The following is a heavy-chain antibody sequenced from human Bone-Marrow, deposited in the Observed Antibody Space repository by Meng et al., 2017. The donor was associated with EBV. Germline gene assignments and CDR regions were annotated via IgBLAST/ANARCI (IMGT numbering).Heavy chain of an antibody. CDR3: ASGGGLVVYANSFDY. CDR1: GGTFSSYA. V-gene: IGHV1-69*01. D-gene: IGHD2-8*02. CDR2: IIPIFGTA. Sequence: QVRLVRAGAEVKKPGSSVKVSCKASGGTFSSYAISWVRQAPGQGLEWMGGIIPIFGTANYAQKFQGRVTITADESTSTAYMELSSLRSEDTAVYYCASGGGLVVYANSFDYWGQGTLVTVSS. J-gene: IGHJ4*02.